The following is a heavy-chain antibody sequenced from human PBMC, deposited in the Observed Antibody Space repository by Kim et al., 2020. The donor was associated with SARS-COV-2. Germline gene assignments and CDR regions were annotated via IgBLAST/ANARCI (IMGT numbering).Heavy chain of an antibody. J-gene: IGHJ3*02. CDR2: IRSKANNYAT. V-gene: IGHV3-73*01. CDR3: TRIPATALAFWDAFDI. CDR1: GFTFSGSP. D-gene: IGHD3-3*02. Sequence: GGSLRLSCAASGFTFSGSPLHWVRQASGKGLEWVGRIRSKANNYATGYAASVKGRLTISRDDSRNTAYLEMNGLKTEDTAVYYCTRIPATALAFWDAFDIWGQGTMVTVSS.